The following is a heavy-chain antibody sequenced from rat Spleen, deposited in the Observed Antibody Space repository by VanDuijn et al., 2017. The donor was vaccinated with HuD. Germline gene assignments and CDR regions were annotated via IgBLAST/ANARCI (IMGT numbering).Heavy chain of an antibody. D-gene: IGHD4-3*01. CDR2: IWAGGST. V-gene: IGHV2-72*01. CDR3: ARGFGFYTGDYFDY. J-gene: IGHJ2*01. Sequence: QVQLKESGPALVQPSQTLSLTCTVSGFSLTSHGVGWVRQPLGKGLVWMGTIWAGGSTNYNSAVQSRLSINRDTSKSQVFLKMNSLQTEDIAPYYCARGFGFYTGDYFDYWGQGVMVTVSS. CDR1: GFSLTSHG.